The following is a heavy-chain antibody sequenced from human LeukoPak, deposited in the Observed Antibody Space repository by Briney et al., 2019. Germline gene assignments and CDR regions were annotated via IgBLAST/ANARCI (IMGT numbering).Heavy chain of an antibody. CDR2: INWNGGST. J-gene: IGHJ4*02. Sequence: PGGSLRLSCAASGFTVSSNYMSWVRQAPGKGLEWVSGINWNGGSTGYADSVKGRFTISRDNAKNSLYLQMNSLRAEDMALYYCARSSGWYFDYWGQGTLVTVSS. V-gene: IGHV3-20*04. D-gene: IGHD6-19*01. CDR3: ARSSGWYFDY. CDR1: GFTVSSNY.